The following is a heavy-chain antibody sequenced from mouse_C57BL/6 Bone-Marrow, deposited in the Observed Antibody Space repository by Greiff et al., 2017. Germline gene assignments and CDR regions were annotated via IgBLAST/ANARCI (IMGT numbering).Heavy chain of an antibody. CDR2: INPNNGGT. D-gene: IGHD1-1*01. CDR3: GRGPHYDKGEGY. V-gene: IGHV1-26*01. J-gene: IGHJ4*01. CDR1: GYTFTDYY. Sequence: VQLQQSGPELVKPGASVKISCKASGYTFTDYYMNWVKQSHGKSLEWIGDINPNNGGTSYNQKFKGKATLTVDNSSSTAYMELRSLTSEDSAVYYCGRGPHYDKGEGYRGQGTSVTVSS.